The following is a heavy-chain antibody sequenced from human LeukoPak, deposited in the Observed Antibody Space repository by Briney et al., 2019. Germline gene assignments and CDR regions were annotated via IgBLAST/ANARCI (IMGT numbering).Heavy chain of an antibody. J-gene: IGHJ3*02. CDR1: GYTFTSYA. V-gene: IGHV7-4-1*02. Sequence: ASVKVSCKASGYTFTSYAMNWVRQAPGQGLEWMGWINTNTGNPTYAQGFPGRFVFSLDMSVSTAYLQISSLRAEDTAVYYCATRIAARPTRVSDAFDIWGQGTMVTVSS. CDR3: ATRIAARPTRVSDAFDI. CDR2: INTNTGNP. D-gene: IGHD6-25*01.